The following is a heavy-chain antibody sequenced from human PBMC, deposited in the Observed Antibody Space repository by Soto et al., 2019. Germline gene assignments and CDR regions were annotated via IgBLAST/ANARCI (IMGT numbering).Heavy chain of an antibody. CDR1: RYTFTNYV. CDR2: INAGDGNT. J-gene: IGHJ5*02. Sequence: QVHLVQSGADVKKPGASVHVSCKASRYTFTNYVIHWVRLAPGERLEWMGWINAGDGNTRYSQKFQDRVTITMDTYSSTVYMKLTSLTSDDTAVYYCTSGGPAARLGFDNWGQGTLVTASS. V-gene: IGHV1-3*01. D-gene: IGHD6-25*01. CDR3: TSGGPAARLGFDN.